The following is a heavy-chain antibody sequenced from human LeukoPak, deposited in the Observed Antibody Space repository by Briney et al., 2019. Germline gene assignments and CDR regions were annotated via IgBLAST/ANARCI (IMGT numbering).Heavy chain of an antibody. V-gene: IGHV4-59*01. CDR3: ARAPHYYDSSGYYKYYYYGMDV. Sequence: PSETLSLTCTVSGGSISSYYWSWIRQPPGKGLEWIGYIYYSGSTNYNPSLKSRVTISVDTSKNQFSLKLSSVTAADTAVYYCARAPHYYDSSGYYKYYYYGMDVWGQGTTVTVSS. CDR1: GGSISSYY. D-gene: IGHD3-22*01. CDR2: IYYSGST. J-gene: IGHJ6*02.